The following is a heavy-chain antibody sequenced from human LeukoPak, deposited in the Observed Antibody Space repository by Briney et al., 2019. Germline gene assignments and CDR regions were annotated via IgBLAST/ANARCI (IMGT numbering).Heavy chain of an antibody. V-gene: IGHV3-21*01. D-gene: IGHD2-21*02. CDR3: ARERDCGGDCRGI. CDR2: ISSSSSYI. Sequence: GGSLRLSCAASGFTFSSYSMNWVRQAPGKGLEWVSSISSSSSYIYYADSVKGRFTISRDNAKNSLYLQMTSLRAEDTAVYYCARERDCGGDCRGIWGQGTMVTVSS. J-gene: IGHJ3*02. CDR1: GFTFSSYS.